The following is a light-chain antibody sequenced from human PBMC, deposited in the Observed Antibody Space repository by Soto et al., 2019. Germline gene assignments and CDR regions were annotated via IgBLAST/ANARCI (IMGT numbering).Light chain of an antibody. CDR3: QQRNFRPEVT. Sequence: EIVLTQSPATLSLSPGERATLSCRASQSVSDRLAWYQQKPGQAPRLLIFDASNRTTGIPRRFSGSGSGSDFTLTISSLEPDDFATYYCQQRNFRPEVTFGRGTKVE. J-gene: IGKJ4*01. CDR2: DAS. CDR1: QSVSDR. V-gene: IGKV3-11*01.